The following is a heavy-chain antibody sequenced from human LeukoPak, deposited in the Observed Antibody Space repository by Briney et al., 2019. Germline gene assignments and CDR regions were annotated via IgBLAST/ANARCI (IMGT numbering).Heavy chain of an antibody. CDR2: IIPIFGTA. D-gene: IGHD3-22*01. CDR3: VWAGYYDSSGYKGYFDY. V-gene: IGHV1-69*13. CDR1: GGTFSSYA. J-gene: IGHJ4*02. Sequence: GASVKVSCKASGGTFSSYAISWVRQAPGQGPEWMGGIIPIFGTANYAQKFQGRVTITADESTSTAYMELSSLRSEDTAVYYCVWAGYYDSSGYKGYFDYWGQGTLVTVSS.